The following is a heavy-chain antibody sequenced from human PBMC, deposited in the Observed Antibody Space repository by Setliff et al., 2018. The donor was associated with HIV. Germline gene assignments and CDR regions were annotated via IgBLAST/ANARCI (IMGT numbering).Heavy chain of an antibody. J-gene: IGHJ6*02. CDR1: GYTFTSYG. CDR3: ARVGSSGIAVGVSYYYYGMDV. V-gene: IGHV1-18*01. D-gene: IGHD6-19*01. Sequence: ASVKVSCKASGYTFTSYGISWVRQAPGQGLEWMGWISAYNGNTNYAQKLQGRVTMTTDTSTSTAYMELRSLRSDDPAVYYCARVGSSGIAVGVSYYYYGMDVWGQGTTVTVSS. CDR2: ISAYNGNT.